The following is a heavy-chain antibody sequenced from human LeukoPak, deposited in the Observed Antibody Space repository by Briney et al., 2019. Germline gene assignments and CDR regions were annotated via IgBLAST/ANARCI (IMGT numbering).Heavy chain of an antibody. CDR1: GGSISSASFY. V-gene: IGHV4-61*02. Sequence: SETLSLTCTDSGGSISSASFYWSWIRQPAGKGLEWIGRIHTSGSPNYNPSLKSRVTISLDTSKNQFSLKLSSVTAADTAVYYCATGGGYDAFDIWGQGTMVTVSP. CDR3: ATGGGYDAFDI. J-gene: IGHJ3*02. D-gene: IGHD2-15*01. CDR2: IHTSGSP.